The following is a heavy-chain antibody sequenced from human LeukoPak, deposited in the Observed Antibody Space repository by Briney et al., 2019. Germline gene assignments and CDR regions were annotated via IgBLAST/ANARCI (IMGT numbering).Heavy chain of an antibody. CDR2: ISGSADNT. CDR3: AKDNPYYDFWSGLYNWFDP. Sequence: GGSLRLSCAASGFTFSSYSMNWVRQAPGKGLEWVSAISGSADNTYYADSVKGRFTISRDNSKNTLYLQMNSLRAEDTAVYYCAKDNPYYDFWSGLYNWFDPWGQGTLVTVSS. J-gene: IGHJ5*02. CDR1: GFTFSSYS. D-gene: IGHD3-3*01. V-gene: IGHV3-23*01.